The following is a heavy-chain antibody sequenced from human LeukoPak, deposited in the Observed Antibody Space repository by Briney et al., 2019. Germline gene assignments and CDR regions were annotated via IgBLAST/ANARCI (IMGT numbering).Heavy chain of an antibody. CDR2: ISAYSGNT. J-gene: IGHJ6*02. CDR1: GYTFTSYG. D-gene: IGHD3-10*01. V-gene: IGHV1-18*01. Sequence: ASVKVSCKASGYTFTSYGISWVRQAPGQGLEWMGWISAYSGNTNYAQKFQGRVTMTRDTSTSTVYMELSSLRSEDTAVYYCARDPWELVYYYGMDVWGQGTTVTVSS. CDR3: ARDPWELVYYYGMDV.